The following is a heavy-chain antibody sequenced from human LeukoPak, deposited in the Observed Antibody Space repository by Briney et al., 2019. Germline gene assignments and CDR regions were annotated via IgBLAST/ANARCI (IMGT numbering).Heavy chain of an antibody. V-gene: IGHV4-30-4*01. D-gene: IGHD3-9*01. Sequence: SETLSLTCIVSGGSISSGGYYWSWIRQPPGKGLEWIGYIYYSGSTYYNPSLKSRVTISVDTSKNQFSLKLSSVTAADTAVYYCARETKTYYDILTGYSVDAFDIWGQGTMVTVSS. J-gene: IGHJ3*02. CDR3: ARETKTYYDILTGYSVDAFDI. CDR1: GGSISSGGYY. CDR2: IYYSGST.